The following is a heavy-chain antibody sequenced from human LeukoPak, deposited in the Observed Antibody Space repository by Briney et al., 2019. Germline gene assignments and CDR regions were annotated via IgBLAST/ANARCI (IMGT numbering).Heavy chain of an antibody. CDR3: ARQGIAAAGRARYNWFDP. D-gene: IGHD6-13*01. CDR1: GGSFSGYY. CDR2: INHSGST. Sequence: SSETLSLTCAVYGGSFSGYYWSWIRQPPGKGLEWIGEINHSGSTNYNPSLKSRVTISVDTSKNQFSLKLISVTAADTAVYYCARQGIAAAGRARYNWFDPWGQGTLVTVSS. V-gene: IGHV4-34*01. J-gene: IGHJ5*02.